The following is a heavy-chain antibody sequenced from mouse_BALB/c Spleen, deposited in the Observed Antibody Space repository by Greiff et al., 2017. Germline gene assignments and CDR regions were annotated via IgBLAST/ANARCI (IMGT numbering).Heavy chain of an antibody. J-gene: IGHJ4*01. V-gene: IGHV5-6-3*01. D-gene: IGHD1-1*01. CDR1: GFTFSSYG. CDR2: INSNGGST. CDR3: ARGSYGTYAMDY. Sequence: DVMLVESGGGLVQPGGSLKLSCAASGFTFSSYGMSWVRQTPDKRLELVATINSNGGSTYYPDSVKGRFTISRDNAKNTLYLQMSSLKSEDTAMYYCARGSYGTYAMDYWGQGTSVTVSS.